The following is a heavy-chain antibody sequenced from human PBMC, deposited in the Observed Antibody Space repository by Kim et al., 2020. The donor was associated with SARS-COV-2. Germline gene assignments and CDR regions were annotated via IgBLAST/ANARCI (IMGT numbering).Heavy chain of an antibody. J-gene: IGHJ4*02. Sequence: GGSLRLSCAASGFTFDDYAMHWVRQAPGKGLEWVSGISWNSGSIGYADSVKGRFTISRDNAKNSLYLQMNSLRAEDTALYYCAKDLGSGPASEYFDYWGQGTLVTVSS. D-gene: IGHD3-10*01. CDR1: GFTFDDYA. V-gene: IGHV3-9*01. CDR2: ISWNSGSI. CDR3: AKDLGSGPASEYFDY.